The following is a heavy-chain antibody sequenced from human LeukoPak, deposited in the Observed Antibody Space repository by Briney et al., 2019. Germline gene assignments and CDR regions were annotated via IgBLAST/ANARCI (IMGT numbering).Heavy chain of an antibody. J-gene: IGHJ3*02. D-gene: IGHD6-13*01. CDR1: GYSISSGYY. CDR3: AAGITAAGIRSAFDI. V-gene: IGHV4-38-2*02. Sequence: SETLSLTCTVSGYSISSGYYWGWIRQPPGKGLEWIGEINHSGSTNYNPSLKSRVTISVDTSKNQFSLKLSSVTAADTAVYYCAAGITAAGIRSAFDIWGQGTMVTVSS. CDR2: INHSGST.